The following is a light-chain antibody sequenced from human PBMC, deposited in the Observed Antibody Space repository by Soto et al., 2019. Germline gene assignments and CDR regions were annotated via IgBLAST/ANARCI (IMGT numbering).Light chain of an antibody. CDR3: QQANSFPFT. CDR2: DAS. Sequence: DIQMTQSPSSVSASLGDRVTVTCRASQDVGTALAWYKQKPGKAPDLLIYDASSLESGVPSRFSGSGSGTDFTLTISSLQPDDFGIYYCQQANSFPFTFGHGTRVD. J-gene: IGKJ3*01. CDR1: QDVGTA. V-gene: IGKV1-12*01.